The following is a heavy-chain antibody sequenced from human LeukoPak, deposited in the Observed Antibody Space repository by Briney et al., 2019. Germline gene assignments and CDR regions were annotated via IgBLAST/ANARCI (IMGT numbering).Heavy chain of an antibody. D-gene: IGHD6-25*01. Sequence: GGSLRLSCAASGFTFSNYEMSWVRQAPGKGLEGVSYISAIDSTTYYADSVKGRFTISRDNAKNSLYLQMNSLRVEDTAVYHCARGLASSDWPHWFDPWGQGTLVSVSS. J-gene: IGHJ5*02. CDR2: ISAIDSTT. CDR1: GFTFSNYE. V-gene: IGHV3-48*03. CDR3: ARGLASSDWPHWFDP.